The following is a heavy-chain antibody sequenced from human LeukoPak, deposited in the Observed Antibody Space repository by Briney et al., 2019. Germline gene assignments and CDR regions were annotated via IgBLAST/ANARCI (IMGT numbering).Heavy chain of an antibody. D-gene: IGHD5-24*01. Sequence: ASVKVSCKASGGTFSSYAICWVRQAPGQGLEWMGGIMTIFGSANYAQKFQGRLTITADESTSTTYMELSSLRSEDTAVYYCARTLSLDGYNHFDFWGQGTLVTVSS. CDR2: IMTIFGSA. CDR1: GGTFSSYA. V-gene: IGHV1-69*13. J-gene: IGHJ4*02. CDR3: ARTLSLDGYNHFDF.